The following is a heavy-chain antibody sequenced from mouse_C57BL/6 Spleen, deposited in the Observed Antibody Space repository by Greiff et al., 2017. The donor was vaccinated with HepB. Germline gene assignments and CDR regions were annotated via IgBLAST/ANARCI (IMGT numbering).Heavy chain of an antibody. CDR2: IYPGDGDT. CDR3: ARDDGYYLFAY. J-gene: IGHJ3*01. V-gene: IGHV1-82*01. CDR1: GYAFSSSW. D-gene: IGHD2-3*01. Sequence: QVQLKQSGPELVKPGASVKISCKASGYAFSSSWMNWVKQRPGKGLEWIGRIYPGDGDTNYNGKFKGKATLTADKSSSTAYMQLSSLTSEDSAVYFCARDDGYYLFAYWGQGTLVTVSA.